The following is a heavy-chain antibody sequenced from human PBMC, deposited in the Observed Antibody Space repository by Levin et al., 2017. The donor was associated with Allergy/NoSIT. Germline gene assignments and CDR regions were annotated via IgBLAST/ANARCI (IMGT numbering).Heavy chain of an antibody. D-gene: IGHD2-15*01. V-gene: IGHV3-21*01. CDR3: ARDATAVSSDY. CDR2: ISSRSSNI. J-gene: IGHJ4*02. Sequence: GGSLRLSCAASGFTFSNYSMNWVRQAPGKGLEWVSSISSRSSNIYYADSVKGRFTISRDNAKNSLYLQMNSLRAEDTAVYYCARDATAVSSDYWGQGTLVTVSS. CDR1: GFTFSNYS.